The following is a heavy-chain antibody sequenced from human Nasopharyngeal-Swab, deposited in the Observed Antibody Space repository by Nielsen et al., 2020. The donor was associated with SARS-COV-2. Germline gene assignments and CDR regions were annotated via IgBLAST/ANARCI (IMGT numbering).Heavy chain of an antibody. CDR3: ARDGEGISLDY. J-gene: IGHJ4*02. D-gene: IGHD3-10*01. CDR2: ISYDGSNK. Sequence: WIRQPPGKGLEWVAVISYDGSNKYYADSVKGRFTISRDNSKNTLYLQMTSLRAEDTAVYYCARDGEGISLDYWGQGTLVTVSS. V-gene: IGHV3-30*04.